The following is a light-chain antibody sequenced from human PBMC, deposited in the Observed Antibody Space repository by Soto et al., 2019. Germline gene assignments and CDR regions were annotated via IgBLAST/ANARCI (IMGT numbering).Light chain of an antibody. CDR1: SSDVGGYNL. CDR2: EVS. V-gene: IGLV2-14*01. CDR3: SSYTSSTTLV. Sequence: QSALTQPASVSGSPGQSIAISCTGTSSDVGGYNLVSWYQQHPGKAPKLIIYEVSNRPSGVSNRFSASKSGNTASLTISGLQAEDEADYYCSSYTSSTTLVFGGGTKLTVL. J-gene: IGLJ2*01.